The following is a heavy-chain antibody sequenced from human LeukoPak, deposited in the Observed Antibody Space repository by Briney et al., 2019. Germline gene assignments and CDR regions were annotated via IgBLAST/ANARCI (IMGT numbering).Heavy chain of an antibody. CDR3: ARGHGRSEYYYGMDV. D-gene: IGHD3-10*01. V-gene: IGHV3-30*03. J-gene: IGHJ6*02. CDR1: GFTFSSYG. CDR2: ISYDGSNK. Sequence: PGGSLRLSCAASGFTFSSYGMHWVRQAPGKGLEWVAVISYDGSNKYYADSVKGRFTISRDNSKNTLYLQMNSLRAEDTAVYYCARGHGRSEYYYGMDVWGQGTTVTVSS.